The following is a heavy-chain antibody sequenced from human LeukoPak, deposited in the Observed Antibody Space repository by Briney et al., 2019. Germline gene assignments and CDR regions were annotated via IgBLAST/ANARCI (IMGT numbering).Heavy chain of an antibody. CDR2: INWNSGMI. D-gene: IGHD2-15*01. J-gene: IGHJ4*02. Sequence: PGGSLRLSCATSGFTFRSYSINWVRQAPGKGLEWVSFINWNSGMIYYADSVKGRFTISRDSGKNSVFLQMNSLRDEDTAVYYCARDNGYCRGGSCYASFDYWGQGTLVTVSS. V-gene: IGHV3-48*02. CDR3: ARDNGYCRGGSCYASFDY. CDR1: GFTFRSYS.